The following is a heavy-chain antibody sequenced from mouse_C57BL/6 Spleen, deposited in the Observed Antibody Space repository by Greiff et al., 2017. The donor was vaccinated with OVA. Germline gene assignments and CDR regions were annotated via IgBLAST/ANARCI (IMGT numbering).Heavy chain of an antibody. D-gene: IGHD1-1*01. CDR3: AGHEEGVYCGSNLFAY. CDR1: GYTFTEYT. Sequence: QVQLQQSGAELVKPGASVKLSCKASGYTFTEYTIHWVKQRPGQGLEWIGWFYPGSGSTKYNEKFKDKATLTADKSSSTVYMVLSRMTSEDSAVYFCAGHEEGVYCGSNLFAYWGQGTLVTVSA. J-gene: IGHJ3*01. V-gene: IGHV1-62-2*01. CDR2: FYPGSGST.